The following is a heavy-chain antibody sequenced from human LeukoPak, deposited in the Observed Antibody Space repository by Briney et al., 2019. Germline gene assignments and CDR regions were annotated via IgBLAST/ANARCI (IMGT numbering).Heavy chain of an antibody. J-gene: IGHJ4*01. D-gene: IGHD3-9*01. CDR3: ARGFGGDMLTVYYCNY. Sequence: KASETLSLTCAVYGGSFSGYYWSWIRQPPGKGLEWIGEINHSGSTNYNPSLKSRVTISVDASKNQFSLKLSSVTAADTAVYYCARGFGGDMLTVYYCNY. V-gene: IGHV4-34*01. CDR2: INHSGST. CDR1: GGSFSGYY.